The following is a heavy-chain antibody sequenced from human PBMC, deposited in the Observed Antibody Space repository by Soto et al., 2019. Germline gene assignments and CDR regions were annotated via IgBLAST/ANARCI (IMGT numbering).Heavy chain of an antibody. V-gene: IGHV3-30*03. CDR2: VSYDGDNE. J-gene: IGHJ4*02. CDR1: GFTFSNYA. D-gene: IGHD1-26*01. Sequence: GGSLRLSCAASGFTFSNYAMHWVRQAPGKGLEWVAIVSYDGDNEYYADSVRGRFFISRDNSRNTLYLQTSSLRHEDTAIYYCAATPRYWGQGTLVTVSS. CDR3: AATPRY.